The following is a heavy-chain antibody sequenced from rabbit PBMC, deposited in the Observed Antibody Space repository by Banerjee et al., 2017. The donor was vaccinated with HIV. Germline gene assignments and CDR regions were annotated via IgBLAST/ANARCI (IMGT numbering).Heavy chain of an antibody. V-gene: IGHV1S40*01. D-gene: IGHD8-1*01. J-gene: IGHJ4*01. CDR1: GFSFSSNYY. CDR3: ARSDAGNNYYTGNL. Sequence: QSLEESGGDLVKPGASLTLTCTASGFSFSSNYYMFWVRQAPGKGLEWIACIYAGSSGSTYYASWSKGRFTISKTSSTTVTLQMTSLTAADTATYFCARSDAGNNYYTGNLWGPGTLVTVS. CDR2: IYAGSSGST.